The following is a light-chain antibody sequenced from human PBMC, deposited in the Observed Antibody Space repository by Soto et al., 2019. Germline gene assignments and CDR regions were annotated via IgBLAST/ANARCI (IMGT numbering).Light chain of an antibody. CDR1: QSLRRGD. CDR3: HQYATSPRT. J-gene: IGKJ1*01. V-gene: IGKV3-20*01. CDR2: GAS. Sequence: PGESATLSRRASQSLRRGDLACDQQIPGLAPGLLIYGASSRATGIPDGFSGSGSGTDFNLTVNRLATEDFAVYYCHQYATSPRTFGQGTKVEIK.